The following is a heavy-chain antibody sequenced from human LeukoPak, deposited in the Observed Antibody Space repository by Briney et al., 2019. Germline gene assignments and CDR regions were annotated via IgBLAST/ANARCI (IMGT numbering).Heavy chain of an antibody. CDR2: IIPILGIA. V-gene: IGHV1-69*04. J-gene: IGHJ4*02. CDR3: ARERSITNIIDY. CDR1: GYTFTSYG. D-gene: IGHD1-14*01. Sequence: PGASVRVSCKASGYTFTSYGISWVRQAPGQGLEWMGRIIPILGIANYAQKFQGRVTITADKSTSTAYMELSSLRSEDTAVYYCARERSITNIIDYWGQGTLVTVSS.